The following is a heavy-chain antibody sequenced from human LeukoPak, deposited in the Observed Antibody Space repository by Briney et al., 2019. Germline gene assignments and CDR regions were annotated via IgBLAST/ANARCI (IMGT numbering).Heavy chain of an antibody. CDR1: GYTFTSYD. Sequence: ASVKVSCKASGYTFTSYDINWVRQAPGQGLEWMGWINPNSGGTNYAQKFQGRVTMTRDTSISTAYMELSRLRSDDTAVYYCARDGAAARFDYWGQGTLVTVSS. V-gene: IGHV1-2*02. CDR2: INPNSGGT. D-gene: IGHD6-6*01. CDR3: ARDGAAARFDY. J-gene: IGHJ4*02.